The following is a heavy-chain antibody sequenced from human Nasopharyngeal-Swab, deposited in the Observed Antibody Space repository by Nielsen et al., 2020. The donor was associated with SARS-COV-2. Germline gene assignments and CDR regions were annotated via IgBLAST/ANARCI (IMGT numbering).Heavy chain of an antibody. CDR2: INTNSGNP. Sequence: WVRQAPGQGLEWMGWINTNSGNPSYAQGFTGRFVFSLDTSVNTAYLHISGLETQDTATYFCAKKEGDSSDVSGYSNWFDSWGQGTLVTVSS. J-gene: IGHJ5*01. V-gene: IGHV7-4-1*01. CDR3: AKKEGDSSDVSGYSNWFDS. D-gene: IGHD5-12*01.